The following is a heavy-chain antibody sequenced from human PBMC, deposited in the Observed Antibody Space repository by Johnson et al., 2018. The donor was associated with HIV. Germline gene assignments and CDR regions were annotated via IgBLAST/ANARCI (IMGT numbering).Heavy chain of an antibody. D-gene: IGHD3-16*01. J-gene: IGHJ3*01. CDR2: TISADGGTR. V-gene: IGHV3-23*04. CDR3: TRGVSSEGGSV. CDR1: GFSLSPYA. Sequence: VQLVESGGDLVQPGESLRLSCVASGFSLSPYAMTWVRQGPGKGLEWVSTISADGGTRDYAAPVKGRFTISRDDSKNTLFLQMNSLKTDDTAIYYCTRGVSSEGGSVWGQGTMVTVSS.